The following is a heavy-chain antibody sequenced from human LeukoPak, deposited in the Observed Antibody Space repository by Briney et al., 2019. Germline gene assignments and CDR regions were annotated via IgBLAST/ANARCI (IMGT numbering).Heavy chain of an antibody. Sequence: GGSLRLSCAASGFTFDGYAMHWVRQAPGKGLEWVSLISWDGGSTYYADSVKGRFTISRDNSKNSLYLQMNSLRTQDTAFYYCAMDIRASAANAEYFHHWGQGTLVTVSS. CDR2: ISWDGGST. CDR3: AMDIRASAANAEYFHH. V-gene: IGHV3-43D*03. CDR1: GFTFDGYA. J-gene: IGHJ1*01. D-gene: IGHD2-2*01.